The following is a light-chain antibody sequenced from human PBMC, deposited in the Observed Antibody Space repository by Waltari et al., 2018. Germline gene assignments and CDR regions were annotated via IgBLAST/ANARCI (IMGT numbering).Light chain of an antibody. CDR3: AAWDDSLNGVV. CDR2: SNN. J-gene: IGLJ2*01. V-gene: IGLV1-44*01. Sequence: QSVLTQPPSASGTPGQRVTISCSGSSSTIGSNTVNWYQQPQGTAPKLLIYSNNQRPSGVPDRFSGSKSGTSASLAISGLQSEDEADYYCAAWDDSLNGVVFGGGTKLTVL. CDR1: SSTIGSNT.